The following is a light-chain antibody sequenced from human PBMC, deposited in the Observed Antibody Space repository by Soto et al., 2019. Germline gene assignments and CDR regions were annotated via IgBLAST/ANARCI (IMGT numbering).Light chain of an antibody. CDR2: CAS. V-gene: IGKV3-15*01. CDR1: RIVISD. CDR3: QQCNSWPLT. Sequence: IGVSQAPDTLSSIQGVTVTLSCMACRIVISDLAWYQQYPVQAPRLLIYCASTRATGVPARFSGSGSGTDFTLTISSLEPEDFAVYYCQQCNSWPLTFGGGTKVDI. J-gene: IGKJ4*01.